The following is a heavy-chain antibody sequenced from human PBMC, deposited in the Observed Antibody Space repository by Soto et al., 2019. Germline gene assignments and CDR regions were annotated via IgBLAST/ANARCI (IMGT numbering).Heavy chain of an antibody. CDR3: ARDLGGWTDY. J-gene: IGHJ4*02. CDR2: INAGNGNT. CDR1: GYTFTSYA. Sequence: QVQLVQSGAEVKKPGASVKVSCKASGYTFTSYAMQWVRQAPGQRLEWMGWINAGNGNTKYSQKFQGRVTITRDTTASTAYMELSSLRSEDTAVYYCARDLGGWTDYWGQGTLLTVSS. D-gene: IGHD6-19*01. V-gene: IGHV1-3*01.